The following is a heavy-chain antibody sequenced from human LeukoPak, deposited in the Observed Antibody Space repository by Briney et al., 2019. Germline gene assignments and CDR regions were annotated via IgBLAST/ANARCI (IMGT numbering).Heavy chain of an antibody. CDR3: AKVYWYGSGSFILDY. J-gene: IGHJ4*02. CDR1: GFTFSSYA. CDR2: ISDSADNT. Sequence: SGGSLRLSCAASGFTFSSYAMSWVRQAPGKGLEWVSSISDSADNTYYADSVKGRFTISRDNSKNTLFLQMNSLGAEDTAVYYCAKVYWYGSGSFILDYWGQGTLVTVSS. D-gene: IGHD3-10*01. V-gene: IGHV3-23*01.